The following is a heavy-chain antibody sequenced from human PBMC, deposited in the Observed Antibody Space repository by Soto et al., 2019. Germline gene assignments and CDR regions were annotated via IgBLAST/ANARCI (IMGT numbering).Heavy chain of an antibody. CDR1: GYTFTSYY. CDR3: ARDLGGIAAAGTPVGDY. J-gene: IGHJ4*02. D-gene: IGHD6-13*01. CDR2: INPSGGST. V-gene: IGHV1-46*01. Sequence: ASVKVSCKASGYTFTSYYMHWVRQAPGQGLEWMGIINPSGGSTSYAQKFQGRVTMTRDTSTSTVYMELRRLRSENTAVYYCARDLGGIAAAGTPVGDYWGQGTLVTVSS.